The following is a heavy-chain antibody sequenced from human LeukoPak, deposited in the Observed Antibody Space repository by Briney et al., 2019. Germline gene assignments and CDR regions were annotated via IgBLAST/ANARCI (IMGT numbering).Heavy chain of an antibody. Sequence: ASVKVSCKAFGYIFTSYSMHWVRLAPGQGLEWMGIINPSGGTTNYAQKFQGRVTMTRDTSTSTVYMDLSSLRSEDTAVYYCARDNSVEDTAWWFDPWGQGTLVTVSS. CDR1: GYIFTSYS. CDR3: ARDNSVEDTAWWFDP. D-gene: IGHD4-23*01. CDR2: INPSGGTT. V-gene: IGHV1-46*01. J-gene: IGHJ5*02.